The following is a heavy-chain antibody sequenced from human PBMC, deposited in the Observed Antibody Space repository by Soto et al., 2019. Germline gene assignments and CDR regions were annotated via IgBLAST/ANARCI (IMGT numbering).Heavy chain of an antibody. CDR3: ARVGDGYRDREFDY. CDR1: GGSISSGGYY. D-gene: IGHD5-12*01. V-gene: IGHV4-31*03. CDR2: IYYSGST. J-gene: IGHJ4*02. Sequence: QVQLQESGPGLGKPSQTLSLTCTVSGGSISSGGYYWSWIRQHPGKGLEWIGYIYYSGSTYYNPSLKSRVTRSVDTSKNQCSLKLSSVTAADTAVYYCARVGDGYRDREFDYWGQGTLVTVSS.